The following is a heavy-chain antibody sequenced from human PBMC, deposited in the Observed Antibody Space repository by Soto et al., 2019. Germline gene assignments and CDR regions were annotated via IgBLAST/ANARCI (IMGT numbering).Heavy chain of an antibody. CDR2: INHSGST. D-gene: IGHD3-9*01. CDR1: RGSFSGYY. CDR3: ARGRYFDWFLSFDY. V-gene: IGHV4-34*01. J-gene: IGHJ4*02. Sequence: PXASLSLTFAVYRGSFSGYYWSWIRQPPGKGLEWIGEINHSGSTNYNPSLKSRVTISVDTSKNQFSLKLSSVTAADTAVYYCARGRYFDWFLSFDYWGQGTLVTVSS.